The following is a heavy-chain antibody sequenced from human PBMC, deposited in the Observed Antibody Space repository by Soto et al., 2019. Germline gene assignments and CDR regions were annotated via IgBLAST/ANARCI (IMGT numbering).Heavy chain of an antibody. V-gene: IGHV3-30*18. D-gene: IGHD3-10*01. J-gene: IGHJ6*02. CDR3: AKDFKISGGHYGSLNYYYGMDV. CDR2: ISYDGILK. Sequence: GGSLRLSCAASGFTFNTYGMYWVRQAPGKGLEWVAIISYDGILKYYADPVKGRFTISRDTPKSALYLQMNSLRPEDTAVYYCAKDFKISGGHYGSLNYYYGMDVWGQGTTVTVSS. CDR1: GFTFNTYG.